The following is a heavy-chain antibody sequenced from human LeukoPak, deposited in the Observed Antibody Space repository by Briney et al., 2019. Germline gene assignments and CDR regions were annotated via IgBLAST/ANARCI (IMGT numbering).Heavy chain of an antibody. CDR2: ISYDRSNK. D-gene: IGHD1-26*01. Sequence: SGGSLRLSCAASGFTFSSYAMHWVRQAPGKGLEWVAVISYDRSNKYYADSVKGRFTISRDNSKNTLYLQMNSLRAEDTAVYYCARGVTSVGATAPHGYWGQGTLVTVSS. CDR1: GFTFSSYA. J-gene: IGHJ4*02. CDR3: ARGVTSVGATAPHGY. V-gene: IGHV3-30*01.